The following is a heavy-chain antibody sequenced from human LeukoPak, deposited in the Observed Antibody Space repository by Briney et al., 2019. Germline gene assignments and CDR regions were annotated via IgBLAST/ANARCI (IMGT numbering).Heavy chain of an antibody. J-gene: IGHJ6*02. CDR1: GGSISSGDYY. CDR2: IYYSGST. CDR3: ARDPRYRSSTSCYSGMDV. Sequence: SQTLSLTCTVSGGSISSGDYYWSWIRQPPGKGLEWIGYIYYSGSTYYNPSLKSRVTISVDTSKNQFSLKLSSVTAADTAVYYCARDPRYRSSTSCYSGMDVWGQGTTVTVSS. V-gene: IGHV4-30-4*01. D-gene: IGHD2-2*02.